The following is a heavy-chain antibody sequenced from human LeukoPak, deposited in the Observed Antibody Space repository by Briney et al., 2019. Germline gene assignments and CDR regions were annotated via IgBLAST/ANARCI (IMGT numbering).Heavy chain of an antibody. CDR2: TYYRSKWYY. D-gene: IGHD2-15*01. V-gene: IGHV6-1*01. CDR1: GDSVSSNSAA. Sequence: SQTLSLTCAISGDSVSSNSAAWNWIRQSPSGGLEWLGRTYYRSKWYYDYALSVKSRSTINPDTSENQFSLQLNSVTPDDTAVYYCARDGTWRLDYWGQGILVTVSS. J-gene: IGHJ4*02. CDR3: ARDGTWRLDY.